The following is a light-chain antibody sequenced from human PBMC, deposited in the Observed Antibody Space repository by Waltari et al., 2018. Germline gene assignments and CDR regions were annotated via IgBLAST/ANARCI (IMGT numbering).Light chain of an antibody. Sequence: EIVLTQSPATLSLYPGDRATLSCRASQSVNWYLAWYQQRPGQAPRLLICDTSNRATGIPARFSGSGSETDFTLTISSLEPDDSAVYYCQQRRNWPLTFGGGTKVEIK. CDR2: DTS. CDR3: QQRRNWPLT. J-gene: IGKJ4*01. V-gene: IGKV3-11*01. CDR1: QSVNWY.